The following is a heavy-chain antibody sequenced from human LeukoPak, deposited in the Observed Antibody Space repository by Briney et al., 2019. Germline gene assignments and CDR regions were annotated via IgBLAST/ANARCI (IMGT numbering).Heavy chain of an antibody. CDR2: IYHSGST. CDR3: ARDNHGSGSYYNVIKYNWFDP. V-gene: IGHV4-38-2*02. Sequence: SETLSLTCAVPGYSISSGYYWGWIRQPPGKGLEWIGSIYHSGSTYYNPSLKSRVTISVDTSKNQFSLKLSSVTAADTAVYYCARDNHGSGSYYNVIKYNWFDPWGQGTLVTVSS. J-gene: IGHJ5*02. CDR1: GYSISSGYY. D-gene: IGHD3-10*01.